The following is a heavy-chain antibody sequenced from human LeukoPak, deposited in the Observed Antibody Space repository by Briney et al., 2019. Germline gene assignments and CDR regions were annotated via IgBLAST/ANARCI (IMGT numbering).Heavy chain of an antibody. Sequence: SETLSLTCTVSGGSISSYYWSWIRQPPGKGLEWIGYIYYSGSTNYNPSLKSRVTISVDTSKNQFSLKLSSVTAADTAVYYCARHKRSRHDYVWGRYNPLFDYWGQGTLVTVSS. V-gene: IGHV4-59*08. CDR3: ARHKRSRHDYVWGRYNPLFDY. J-gene: IGHJ4*02. CDR2: IYYSGST. D-gene: IGHD3-16*01. CDR1: GGSISSYY.